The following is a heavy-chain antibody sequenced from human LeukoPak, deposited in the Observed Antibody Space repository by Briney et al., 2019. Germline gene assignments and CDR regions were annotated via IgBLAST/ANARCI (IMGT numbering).Heavy chain of an antibody. CDR1: GFTFSSYS. CDR2: ISSSSSTI. CDR3: ARDFFAVTGNYFDY. Sequence: GGSLRLSCAASGFTFSSYSMNWVRQAPGKGLEWVSYISSSSSTIYYADSVKGRFTISRDNAKNSLYLQMNSLRAEDTAVYYCARDFFAVTGNYFDYWGQGTLVTVSS. D-gene: IGHD2-21*02. J-gene: IGHJ4*02. V-gene: IGHV3-48*01.